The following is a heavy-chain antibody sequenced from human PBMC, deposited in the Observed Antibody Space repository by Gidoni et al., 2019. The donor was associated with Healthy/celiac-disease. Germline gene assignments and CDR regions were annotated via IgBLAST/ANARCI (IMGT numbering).Heavy chain of an antibody. D-gene: IGHD2-15*01. CDR3: AKSRSYSASLLDY. V-gene: IGHV3-23*01. J-gene: IGHJ4*02. CDR1: GLPFSSYA. Sequence: VQMLESGGGLVQPGGSRGLPCAASGLPFSSYAISWVRQAPGKGLEWVSAISGSGGSTYYADSVKGRFTISIDNSKNTLYLQMNSLRAEDTAVYYCAKSRSYSASLLDYWGQGTLVTVSS. CDR2: ISGSGGST.